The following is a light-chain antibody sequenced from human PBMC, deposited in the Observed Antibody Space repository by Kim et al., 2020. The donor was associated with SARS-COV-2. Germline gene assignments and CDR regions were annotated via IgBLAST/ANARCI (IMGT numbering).Light chain of an antibody. V-gene: IGLV10-54*01. CDR2: ANN. Sequence: RQTATLTCTGNSNDIGNQGAAWLQQHQGHPPKLLSYANNNRPSGISERFSASRSGNTASLTITGLQPEDEADYYCSTWDSSLSAWVFGGGTQLTVL. CDR1: SNDIGNQG. CDR3: STWDSSLSAWV. J-gene: IGLJ3*02.